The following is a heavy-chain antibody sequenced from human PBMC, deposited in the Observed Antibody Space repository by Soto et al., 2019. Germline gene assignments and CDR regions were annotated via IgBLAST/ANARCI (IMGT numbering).Heavy chain of an antibody. CDR1: GGSFSDHY. J-gene: IGHJ4*02. CDR3: ARDKITGLFDY. CDR2: INHSGST. D-gene: IGHD2-8*02. Sequence: SLPLPLTCAVYGGSFSDHYWSLIRQPPGTGLEWIGEINHSGSTNYNPSLKSRVTISVDTSKNQFSLKLTSVTAADTAVYYCARDKITGLFDYWGQGTLVTVSS. V-gene: IGHV4-34*01.